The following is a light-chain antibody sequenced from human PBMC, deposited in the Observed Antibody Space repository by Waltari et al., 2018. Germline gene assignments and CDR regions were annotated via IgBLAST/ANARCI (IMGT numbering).Light chain of an antibody. V-gene: IGKV1-39*01. CDR2: DAS. J-gene: IGKJ1*01. CDR3: QQNSNVPPT. Sequence: DIEMTQSPSSLSASVGDRVIITCRASKSIGPYITWYQQKPGTAPKLLIYDASILQTGVPSKFSGSGSGTVFTLTISSLQPEDFATYYCQQNSNVPPTFGLGTKVEIK. CDR1: KSIGPY.